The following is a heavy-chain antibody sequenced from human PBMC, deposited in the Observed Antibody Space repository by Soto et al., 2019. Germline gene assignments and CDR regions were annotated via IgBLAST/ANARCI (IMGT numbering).Heavy chain of an antibody. D-gene: IGHD4-17*01. V-gene: IGHV4-59*01. Sequence: SETLSLTCTVSGGSISSYYWSWIRQSPGKGLEWIGYIYYSGTTNYSPSLTSRLTLSIDTSKKQFSLRLSSVTPADTALYYCARGPTVTYYYDGMDVWGQGTTVTVSS. CDR2: IYYSGTT. J-gene: IGHJ6*02. CDR1: GGSISSYY. CDR3: ARGPTVTYYYDGMDV.